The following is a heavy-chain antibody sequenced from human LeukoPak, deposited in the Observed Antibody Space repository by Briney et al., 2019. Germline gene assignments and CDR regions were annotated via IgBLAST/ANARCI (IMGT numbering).Heavy chain of an antibody. J-gene: IGHJ6*02. D-gene: IGHD6-13*01. CDR1: GFTFSSYE. Sequence: GGSLRLSCAASGFTFSSYEMNWVRQAPGKGLEWVSYISSSGSTIYYADSVKSRFTISRDNAKDSLYLQMNSLRAEDTAVYYCARPSSSWSYYYYGMDVWGQGTTVTVSS. V-gene: IGHV3-48*03. CDR3: ARPSSSWSYYYYGMDV. CDR2: ISSSGSTI.